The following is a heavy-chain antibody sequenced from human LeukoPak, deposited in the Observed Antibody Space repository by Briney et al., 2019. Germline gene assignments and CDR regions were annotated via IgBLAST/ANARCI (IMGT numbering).Heavy chain of an antibody. CDR1: GFTFSSYS. CDR2: ISSSSSYI. J-gene: IGHJ5*02. D-gene: IGHD3-10*01. CDR3: ARLLWSNQNWFDP. Sequence: GGSLRLSCAASGFTFSSYSMNWVRQAPGKGLEWVSSISSSSSYIYYADSVKGRFTISRDNAKNSLYLQMNSLRAEDTAVYYCARLLWSNQNWFDPWGQGTLVTVSS. V-gene: IGHV3-21*04.